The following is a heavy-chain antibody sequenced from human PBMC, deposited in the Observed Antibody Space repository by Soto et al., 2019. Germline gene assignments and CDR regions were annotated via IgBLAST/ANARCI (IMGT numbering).Heavy chain of an antibody. J-gene: IGHJ5*02. CDR1: GGSISSYY. D-gene: IGHD5-18*01. CDR2: IYYSGST. Sequence: PSETLSLTCTVSGGSISSYYWIWIRQPPGKGLEWIGYIYYSGSTNYNPSLKSRVTISVDTSKNQFPLKLSSVTAADTAVYYCARGGRGYSYATRWFDPWGQGTLVTVSS. CDR3: ARGGRGYSYATRWFDP. V-gene: IGHV4-59*01.